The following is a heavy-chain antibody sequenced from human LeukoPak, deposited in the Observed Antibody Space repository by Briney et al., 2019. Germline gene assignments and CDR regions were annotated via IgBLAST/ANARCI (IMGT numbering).Heavy chain of an antibody. CDR2: IYYSGST. D-gene: IGHD6-19*01. Sequence: SETLSLTCTVSGGSISSYYWSWIRQPPGKGLEWIGYIYYSGSTNYNPSLKSRVTISADTSKNQFSLKLSSVTAADTAVYYCAREGYSSGWFDYWGQGTLVTVSS. V-gene: IGHV4-59*01. J-gene: IGHJ4*02. CDR3: AREGYSSGWFDY. CDR1: GGSISSYY.